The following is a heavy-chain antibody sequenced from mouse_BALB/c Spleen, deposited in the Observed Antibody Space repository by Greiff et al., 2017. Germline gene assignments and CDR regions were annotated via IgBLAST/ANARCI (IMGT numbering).Heavy chain of an antibody. CDR1: GFTFSSYT. J-gene: IGHJ3*01. CDR3: TREPGGFAY. V-gene: IGHV5-6-4*01. CDR2: ISSGGSYT. Sequence: DVMLVESGGGLVKPGGSLKLSCAASGFTFSSYTMSWVRQTPEKRLEWVATISSGGSYTYYPDSVKGRFTISRDNAKNTLYLQMSSLKSEDTAMYYCTREPGGFAYWGQGTLVTVSA.